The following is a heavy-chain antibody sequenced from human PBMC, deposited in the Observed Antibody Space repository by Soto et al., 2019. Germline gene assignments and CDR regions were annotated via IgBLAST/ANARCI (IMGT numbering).Heavy chain of an antibody. V-gene: IGHV4-31*03. CDR1: GGSISSGGYY. J-gene: IGHJ5*02. CDR3: ARGKINWFDP. Sequence: SETLSLTCTVSGGSISSGGYYWSWIRQHPGKGLEWIGYIYYSGSTYYNPSLKSRVTISVDTSKNQFSLKLSSVTAADPAVYYCARGKINWFDPWGQGTLVTVSS. CDR2: IYYSGST.